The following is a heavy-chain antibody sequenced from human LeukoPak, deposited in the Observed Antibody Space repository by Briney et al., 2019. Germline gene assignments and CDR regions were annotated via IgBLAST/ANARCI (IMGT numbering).Heavy chain of an antibody. D-gene: IGHD2-2*01. Sequence: ASVKVSCKASGYTFTSYGISWVRQAPGQGLEWMGWISAYNGSTNYAQKLQGRVTMTTDTSTSTAYMELRSLRSDDTAVYYCARGYCSSTSCSSADFDYWGQGTLVTVSS. J-gene: IGHJ4*02. CDR3: ARGYCSSTSCSSADFDY. V-gene: IGHV1-18*04. CDR1: GYTFTSYG. CDR2: ISAYNGST.